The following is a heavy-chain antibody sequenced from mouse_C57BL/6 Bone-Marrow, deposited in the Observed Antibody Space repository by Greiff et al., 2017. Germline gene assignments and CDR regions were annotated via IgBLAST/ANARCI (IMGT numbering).Heavy chain of an antibody. D-gene: IGHD1-1*01. CDR2: IYPGGGYT. CDR1: GYTFTNYW. CDR3: AGILVLLLLDY. J-gene: IGHJ2*01. V-gene: IGHV1-63*01. Sequence: VMLVESGAELVRPGTSVKMSCKASGYTFTNYWIGWAKQRPGHGLEWIGDIYPGGGYTNYNEKFKGKATLTADKSSSTAYMQFSSLTSEDSAIYYCAGILVLLLLDYWGQGTTLTFSS.